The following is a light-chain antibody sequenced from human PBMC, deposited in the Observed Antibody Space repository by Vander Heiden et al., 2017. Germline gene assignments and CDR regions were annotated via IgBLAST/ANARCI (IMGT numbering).Light chain of an antibody. CDR2: DNS. Sequence: SYVLAQPPSVSVAPGQTARITCGGNNIGIKSVHWYQQKPGQAPVMVVYDNSDRPSGIPERFSGSNSGNTATLTISRVEAGDEADYYCQVWDSSSDPGVFGGGTKLTVL. V-gene: IGLV3-21*02. CDR3: QVWDSSSDPGV. J-gene: IGLJ3*02. CDR1: NIGIKS.